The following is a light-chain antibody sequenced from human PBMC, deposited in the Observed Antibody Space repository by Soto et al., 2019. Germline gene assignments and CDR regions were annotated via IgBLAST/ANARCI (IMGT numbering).Light chain of an antibody. V-gene: IGLV3-21*02. CDR2: AHR. CDR1: NIGSKS. J-gene: IGLJ3*02. Sequence: SYELTQPPSVSVAPGQTAKITCGGNNIGSKSVHWYQQMPGQAPVLVVYAHRDRPSGIPERFSGSVSGNTSTQTIVRVEAGDEADYYRQLWDRRTDYWEFGGGTKVTGL. CDR3: QLWDRRTDYWE.